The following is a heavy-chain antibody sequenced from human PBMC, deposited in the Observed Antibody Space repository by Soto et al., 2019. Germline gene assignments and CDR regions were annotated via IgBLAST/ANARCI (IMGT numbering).Heavy chain of an antibody. CDR3: AKIDCSGGSCYSGHY. D-gene: IGHD2-15*01. Sequence: EVQLLESGGGLAQPGGSLRLSCAASGFTFSSYVMSWVRQAPGKGLEWVSAISGSGGSTYYADSVKGRFTISRDNSKNTLYLQMNSLRAEDTAVYYCAKIDCSGGSCYSGHYWGQGTLVTVSS. CDR2: ISGSGGST. V-gene: IGHV3-23*01. CDR1: GFTFSSYV. J-gene: IGHJ4*02.